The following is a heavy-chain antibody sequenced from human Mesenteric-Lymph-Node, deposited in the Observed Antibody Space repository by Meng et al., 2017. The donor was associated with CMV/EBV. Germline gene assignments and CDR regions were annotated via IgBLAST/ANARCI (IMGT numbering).Heavy chain of an antibody. J-gene: IGHJ4*02. CDR3: ARRDPYSNSWIDY. D-gene: IGHD6-13*01. Sequence: KGSGYSCTNYWIGWVRQMPGKGLEWVGIIYPGDSDTRYSPSFQGQVTISVDKSISTAYLQWSSLKASDTAMYYCARRDPYSNSWIDYWGQGTLVTVSS. CDR1: GYSCTNYW. CDR2: IYPGDSDT. V-gene: IGHV5-51*01.